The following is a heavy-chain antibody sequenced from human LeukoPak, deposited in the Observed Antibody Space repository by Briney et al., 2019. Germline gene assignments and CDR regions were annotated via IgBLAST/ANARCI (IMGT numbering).Heavy chain of an antibody. D-gene: IGHD5-18*01. CDR3: ARGPETAMAPRY. CDR2: IYSGGST. Sequence: PGGSLRLSCAASGFTFSSYWMSWVRQAPGKGLEWVSVIYSGGSTYYADSVKGRFTISRNNSKNTLYLQMSSLRVEDTAVYYCARGPETAMAPRYWGQGTLVTVSS. CDR1: GFTFSSYW. J-gene: IGHJ4*02. V-gene: IGHV3-53*01.